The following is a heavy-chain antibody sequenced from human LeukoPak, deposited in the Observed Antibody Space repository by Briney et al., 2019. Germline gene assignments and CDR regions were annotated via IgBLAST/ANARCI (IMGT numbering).Heavy chain of an antibody. CDR2: ISSSSSYI. V-gene: IGHV3-21*01. D-gene: IGHD6-19*01. Sequence: GGSLRLSCAASGFTVSSNYMSWVRQAPGKGLEWVSSISSSSSYIYYADSVKGRFTISRDNAKNSLYLQMNSLRAEDTAVYYCAREEGSSGRYYFYYYMDVWGKGTTVTVSS. CDR3: AREEGSSGRYYFYYYMDV. J-gene: IGHJ6*03. CDR1: GFTVSSNY.